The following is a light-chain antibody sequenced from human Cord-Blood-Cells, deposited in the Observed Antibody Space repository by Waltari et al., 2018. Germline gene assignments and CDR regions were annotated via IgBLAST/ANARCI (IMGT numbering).Light chain of an antibody. V-gene: IGLV2-11*01. Sequence: QSALTQPRSVSGSPGQSVTISCTGTSSDVGGYNYVSWYQQHPGKAPKLMIYDVSKRPSGVPDRFSGSKAGNTASLTIAVLQAEDEADYYCCSYAGSYTYVVVGGGTKLTVL. CDR3: CSYAGSYTYVV. CDR2: DVS. J-gene: IGLJ2*01. CDR1: SSDVGGYNY.